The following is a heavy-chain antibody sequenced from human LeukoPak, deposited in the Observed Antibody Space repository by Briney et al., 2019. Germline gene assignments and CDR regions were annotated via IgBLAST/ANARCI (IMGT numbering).Heavy chain of an antibody. CDR2: MNPNSGNT. Sequence: GASVKVSCKASGYTFTSYDISWVRQATGQGLEWMGWMNPNSGNTGYAQKFQGRVTITRNTSVSTAYMELSSLRSEDTAVYYCARGRGLWFGESPPFDPWGQGTLVTVSS. V-gene: IGHV1-8*03. D-gene: IGHD3-10*01. J-gene: IGHJ5*02. CDR1: GYTFTSYD. CDR3: ARGRGLWFGESPPFDP.